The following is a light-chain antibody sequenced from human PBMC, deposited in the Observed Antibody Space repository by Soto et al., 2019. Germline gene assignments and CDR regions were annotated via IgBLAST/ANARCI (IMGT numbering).Light chain of an antibody. Sequence: EIVMTQSPATLSVSPGEGATLSCRASQTINNNLAWYQQKPGQAPRLLIYGASSRATGIPDRFSGSGSGTDFTLTISRLEPEDFAVYYCQQYGRSPWTFGQGTKVDIK. CDR2: GAS. J-gene: IGKJ1*01. CDR1: QTINNN. CDR3: QQYGRSPWT. V-gene: IGKV3-20*01.